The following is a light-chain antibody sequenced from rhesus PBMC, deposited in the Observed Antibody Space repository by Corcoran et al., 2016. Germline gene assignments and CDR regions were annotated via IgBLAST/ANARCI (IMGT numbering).Light chain of an antibody. J-gene: IGKJ4*01. CDR1: QGISSY. Sequence: DIQLTQSPSSLSASVGDRVTITCRASQGISSYLAWYQQKSGKAPKLLIYDASNLQSGVPSRVSGSGSGTEFTLPISSLQPEDFATYYCQQRNSYPLTFGGGTKVEIK. V-gene: IGKV1-38*01. CDR3: QQRNSYPLT. CDR2: DAS.